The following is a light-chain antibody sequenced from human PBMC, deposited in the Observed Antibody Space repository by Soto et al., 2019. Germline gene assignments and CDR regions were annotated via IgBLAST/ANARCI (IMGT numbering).Light chain of an antibody. CDR1: SSNIGAGYD. J-gene: IGLJ2*01. Sequence: QAVVTQPPSVSGAPGQRVTISCTGSSSNIGAGYDVHWYQHLPGTAPKLLIYANSNRPSGVADRFSGSKSGTSASLAITGLQAEDEADYYCQSYDSSLSGSVFGGGTQLTVL. CDR2: ANS. V-gene: IGLV1-40*01. CDR3: QSYDSSLSGSV.